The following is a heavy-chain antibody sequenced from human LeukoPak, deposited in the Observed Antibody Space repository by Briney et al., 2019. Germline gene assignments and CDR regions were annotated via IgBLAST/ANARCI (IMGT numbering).Heavy chain of an antibody. J-gene: IGHJ4*02. CDR2: IYYSGST. V-gene: IGHV4-61*05. CDR3: ARQPQYYFDY. Sequence: SETLSLTCTVSGGSISSSSYYWSWIRQPPGKGLEWIGYIYYSGSTNYNPSLKSRVTISVDTSKNQFSLKLSSVTAADTAVYYCARQPQYYFDYWGQGTLVTVSS. CDR1: GGSISSSSYY.